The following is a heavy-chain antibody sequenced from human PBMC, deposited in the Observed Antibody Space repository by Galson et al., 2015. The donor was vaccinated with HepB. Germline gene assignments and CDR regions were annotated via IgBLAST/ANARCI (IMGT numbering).Heavy chain of an antibody. CDR3: ARGGDYVLGSRSDFDY. D-gene: IGHD3-10*01. Sequence: SLRLSCAASGFTFSSYAMHWVRQAPGKGLEWVAVISYDGSNKYYADSVKGRFTISRDNSKNTLYLQMNSLRAEDTAVYYCARGGDYVLGSRSDFDYWGQGTLVTVSS. CDR1: GFTFSSYA. V-gene: IGHV3-30*04. J-gene: IGHJ4*02. CDR2: ISYDGSNK.